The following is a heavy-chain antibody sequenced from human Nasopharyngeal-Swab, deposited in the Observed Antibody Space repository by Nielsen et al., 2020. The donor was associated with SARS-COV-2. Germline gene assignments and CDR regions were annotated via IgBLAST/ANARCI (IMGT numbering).Heavy chain of an antibody. D-gene: IGHD3-22*01. CDR1: GYTFTSYD. CDR2: MNPNSGNT. CDR3: ARSPIGGYYLVWFDP. V-gene: IGHV1-8*01. Sequence: ASVKVSCKASGYTFTSYDINWVRQATGQGLEWMGWMNPNSGNTGYAQKFQGRVTMTRNASISTAYMELSSLRSEDTAVYYCARSPIGGYYLVWFDPWGQGTLVTVSS. J-gene: IGHJ5*02.